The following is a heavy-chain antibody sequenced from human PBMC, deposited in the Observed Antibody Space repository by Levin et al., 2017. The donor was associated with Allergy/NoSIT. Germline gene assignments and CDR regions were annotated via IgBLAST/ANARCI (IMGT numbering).Heavy chain of an antibody. CDR2: IRSKAYGGTT. CDR3: PRDPQMIDGPPRNSLDY. V-gene: IGHV3-49*03. Sequence: SCTASGFTFGDYAMSWFRQAPGKGLEWVGFIRSKAYGGTTEYAASVKGRFTISRDDSKSISFLQMNSLKFEDTAVYYCPRDPQMIDGPPRNSLDYWGEGTLVTVSS. D-gene: IGHD3-22*01. J-gene: IGHJ4*02. CDR1: GFTFGDYA.